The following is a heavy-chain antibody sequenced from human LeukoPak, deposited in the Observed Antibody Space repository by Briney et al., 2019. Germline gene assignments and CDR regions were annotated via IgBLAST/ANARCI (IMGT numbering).Heavy chain of an antibody. CDR2: VHLSGAT. CDR3: TRESGAFSPFGF. V-gene: IGHV4-4*02. J-gene: IGHJ4*02. CDR1: GGSIMTTNW. D-gene: IGHD1-26*01. Sequence: SETLSLTCAVSGGSIMTTNWWSWVRQPPGKGLEWIGEVHLSGATNYNPSLESRVIMSIDTSKNQMSLKLTSVTAADTAIYFCTRESGAFSPFGFWGQGTLVTVSS.